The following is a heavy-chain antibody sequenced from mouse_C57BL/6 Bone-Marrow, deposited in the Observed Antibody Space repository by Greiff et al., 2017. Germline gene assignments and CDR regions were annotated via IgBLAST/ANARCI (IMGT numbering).Heavy chain of an antibody. Sequence: VQLQQPGAELVKPGASVKLSCKASGYTFTSYWMPWVKQRPGQGLEWIGMIHPNSGSTNYNEKFKSKATLTVDKSSSTAYMQLSSLTSEDSAVYYCASRIYYDYEGFAYWGQGTLVTVSA. CDR1: GYTFTSYW. CDR3: ASRIYYDYEGFAY. D-gene: IGHD2-4*01. J-gene: IGHJ3*01. CDR2: IHPNSGST. V-gene: IGHV1-64*01.